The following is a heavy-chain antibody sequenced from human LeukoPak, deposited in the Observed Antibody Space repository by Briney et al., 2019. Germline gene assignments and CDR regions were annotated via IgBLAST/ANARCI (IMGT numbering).Heavy chain of an antibody. CDR3: TRAGRYCSGGSCYSFY. J-gene: IGHJ4*02. CDR1: GFTFGDYA. D-gene: IGHD2-15*01. V-gene: IGHV3-49*03. CDR2: IRSKAHGGTT. Sequence: GGSLRLSCTASGFTFGDYAMSWFRQAPGEGLEWVGFIRSKAHGGTTEYAAFVKGRFTISRDDSKSIAYLQMDSLKTEDTAVYYCTRAGRYCSGGSCYSFYWGQGTLVTVSS.